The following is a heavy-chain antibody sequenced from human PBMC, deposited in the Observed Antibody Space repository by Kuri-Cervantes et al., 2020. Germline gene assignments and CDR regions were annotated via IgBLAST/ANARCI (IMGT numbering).Heavy chain of an antibody. D-gene: IGHD2-21*02. Sequence: ASVKVSCKASGYTFTSYGISWVRQAPGQGLEWMGWMNPNSGNTGYAQKFQGRVTMTRNTSISTAYMELSSLRSEDTAVYYCARGYCGGDCYFDYWGQGTLVTVSS. V-gene: IGHV1-8*02. J-gene: IGHJ4*02. CDR3: ARGYCGGDCYFDY. CDR1: GYTFTSYG. CDR2: MNPNSGNT.